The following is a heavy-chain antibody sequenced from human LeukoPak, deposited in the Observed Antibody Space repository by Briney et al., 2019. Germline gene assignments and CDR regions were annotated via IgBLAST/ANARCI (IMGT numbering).Heavy chain of an antibody. CDR1: GGSISSYY. J-gene: IGHJ4*02. D-gene: IGHD1-7*01. CDR2: IYYSGST. CDR3: ARVSPNLRLDY. V-gene: IGHV4-59*01. Sequence: SSETLSLTCTVPGGSISSYYWSWIRQPPGKGLEWIGYIYYSGSTNYNPSLKSRVTISVDTSKNQFSLKLSSVTAADTAVYYYARVSPNLRLDYWGQGTLVTVSS.